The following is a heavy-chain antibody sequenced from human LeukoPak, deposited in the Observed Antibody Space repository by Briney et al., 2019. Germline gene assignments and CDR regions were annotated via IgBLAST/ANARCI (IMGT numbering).Heavy chain of an antibody. J-gene: IGHJ6*04. Sequence: ASVKVSCKASGGTFSSYAISWVRQAPGQGLEWMGGIIPIFGTANYAQKFQDRVTITADESTSTAYMELSSLRSEDTAVYYCAVKRGGYCSSTSCYFSHGMDVWGKGTTVTVSS. CDR1: GGTFSSYA. CDR2: IIPIFGTA. CDR3: AVKRGGYCSSTSCYFSHGMDV. V-gene: IGHV1-69*01. D-gene: IGHD2-2*01.